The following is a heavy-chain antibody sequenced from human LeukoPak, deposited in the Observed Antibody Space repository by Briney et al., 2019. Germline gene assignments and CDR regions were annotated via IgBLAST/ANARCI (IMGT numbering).Heavy chain of an antibody. CDR3: AKYGTTAFVTGAGHFDY. J-gene: IGHJ4*02. Sequence: GGSLRLSCAASGFTFSRYAMSWVSLAPGTGLEWVSAIRAGGGSTYYADSVKGRFTISRDNSKNTLYLQMNSLRAEDTAVYYCAKYGTTAFVTGAGHFDYWGQGTLVTVSS. CDR1: GFTFSRYA. D-gene: IGHD5-18*01. V-gene: IGHV3-23*01. CDR2: IRAGGGST.